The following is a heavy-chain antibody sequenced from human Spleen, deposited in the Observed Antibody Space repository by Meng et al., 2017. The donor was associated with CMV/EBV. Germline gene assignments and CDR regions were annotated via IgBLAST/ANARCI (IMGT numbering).Heavy chain of an antibody. D-gene: IGHD3-3*01. Sequence: TFSSYTISWGRQAPGQGLEWMGRIIPILGIANYAQKFQGRVTITADKSTSTAYMELSSLRSEDTAVYYCARDRAITIFGVAPYWYFDLWGRGTLVTVSS. CDR1: TFSSYT. CDR3: ARDRAITIFGVAPYWYFDL. V-gene: IGHV1-69*04. CDR2: IIPILGIA. J-gene: IGHJ2*01.